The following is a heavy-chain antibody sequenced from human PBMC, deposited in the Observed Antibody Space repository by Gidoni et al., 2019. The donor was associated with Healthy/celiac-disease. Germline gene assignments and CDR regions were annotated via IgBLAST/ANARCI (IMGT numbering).Heavy chain of an antibody. CDR3: ASVPPPSAQYYYDSSGYYRTDY. Sequence: GFTFSSYSMNWVRQAPGKGLEWVSSISSSSSYIYYADSVKGRFTISRDNAQNSLYLHMNRLRAEDTAVYYCASVPPPSAQYYYDSSGYYRTDYWGQGTLVTVSS. D-gene: IGHD3-22*01. CDR2: ISSSSSYI. CDR1: GFTFSSYS. J-gene: IGHJ4*02. V-gene: IGHV3-21*01.